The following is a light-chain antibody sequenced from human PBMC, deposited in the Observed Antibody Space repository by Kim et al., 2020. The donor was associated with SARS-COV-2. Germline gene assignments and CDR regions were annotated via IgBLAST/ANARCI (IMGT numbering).Light chain of an antibody. CDR3: TSYTSLTTFV. V-gene: IGLV2-14*03. CDR1: SSDVGGCNY. Sequence: QSALTQPASVSGSTGQSITISCTGTSSDVGGCNYVSWYQHHPGQAPKLIISDVSDRPSGVSHRFSGSKSGNTASLTISGLQAEDEADYYCTSYTSLTTFVFGSGTKVTVL. J-gene: IGLJ1*01. CDR2: DVS.